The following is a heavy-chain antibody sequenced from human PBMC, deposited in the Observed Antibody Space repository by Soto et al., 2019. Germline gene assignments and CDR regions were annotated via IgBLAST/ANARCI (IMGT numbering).Heavy chain of an antibody. D-gene: IGHD3-16*01. CDR3: LKEMLQTDTFDM. CDR2: ISWNSGKI. CDR1: GFIFDDYA. J-gene: IGHJ3*02. Sequence: EVQLVESGGGLVQSGRSLRLSCAASGFIFDDYAMHWVRQAPGKGLEWVSVISWNSGKIEYADSVRGRFIISRANAKNSLYLQMSSLRPEDTGMYYCLKEMLQTDTFDMWGQGTMVTVSS. V-gene: IGHV3-9*01.